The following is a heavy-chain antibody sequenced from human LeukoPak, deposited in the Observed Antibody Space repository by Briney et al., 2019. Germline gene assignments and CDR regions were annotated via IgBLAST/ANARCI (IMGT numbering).Heavy chain of an antibody. CDR2: INPNSGGT. J-gene: IGHJ4*02. CDR3: ARDLNNYDILTGSNKDDY. Sequence: ASVKVPCKASGYTFTGYYMHWVRQAPGQGLEWMGWINPNSGGTNYAQKFQGRVTMTRDTSISTAYMELSRLRSDDTAVYYCARDLNNYDILTGSNKDDYWGQGTLVTVSS. D-gene: IGHD3-9*01. CDR1: GYTFTGYY. V-gene: IGHV1-2*02.